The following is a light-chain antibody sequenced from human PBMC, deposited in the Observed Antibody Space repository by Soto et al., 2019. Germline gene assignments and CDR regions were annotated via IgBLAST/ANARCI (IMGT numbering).Light chain of an antibody. V-gene: IGKV1-33*01. J-gene: IGKJ3*01. Sequence: DIQMPPSPSYLSASVGDRVPITCQAGHHINNYLNWFQQKPGKAPKLLIYDASELQIGVPSRFSGGGAGTDFTFTISSLQPEDIATYYCQQSEALPYTFGPGTKVDIK. CDR2: DAS. CDR3: QQSEALPYT. CDR1: HHINNY.